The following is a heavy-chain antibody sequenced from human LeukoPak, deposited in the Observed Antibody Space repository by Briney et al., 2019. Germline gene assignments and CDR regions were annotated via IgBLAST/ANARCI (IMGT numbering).Heavy chain of an antibody. CDR3: ARLLSGSRAVYYFDY. Sequence: ASVKVSCKASGYTFTNYALNWVGQAPGQGLEWMGWINTNTGNPTYAQGFTGRFVFSLDTSVSTAYLQISSLQPEDTAVYYCARLLSGSRAVYYFDYWGQGTLVTVSS. CDR1: GYTFTNYA. D-gene: IGHD1-26*01. V-gene: IGHV7-4-1*02. J-gene: IGHJ4*02. CDR2: INTNTGNP.